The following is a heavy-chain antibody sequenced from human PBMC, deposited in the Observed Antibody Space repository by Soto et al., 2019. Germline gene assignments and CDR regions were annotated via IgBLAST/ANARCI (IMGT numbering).Heavy chain of an antibody. CDR1: GFNFNSHA. J-gene: IGHJ6*02. V-gene: IGHV3-23*01. D-gene: IGHD2-15*01. Sequence: EVQLLESGGGLVQPGGSLRLSCAASGFNFNSHAMTWVRQAPGKGLEWVSTISANIISTYYADSVKDRFTISRDNSKNTLYLQMSSLRVEDTAVYHCARVDTPTVRVGMDVWGQGPTVTVSS. CDR3: ARVDTPTVRVGMDV. CDR2: ISANIIST.